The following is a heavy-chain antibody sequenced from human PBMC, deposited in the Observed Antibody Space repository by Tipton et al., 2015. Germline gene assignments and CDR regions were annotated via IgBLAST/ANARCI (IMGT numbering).Heavy chain of an antibody. Sequence: RSLRLSCAASGFTFSTYGMDWVRQAPGKRLEWVAVIWYHGGNKYYADSVKGRFTVSRDNSKNTLYLQMNSLRAEDTAVYYCARDTGYDLDYWGQGTLVTVSS. D-gene: IGHD5-12*01. J-gene: IGHJ4*02. V-gene: IGHV3-33*01. CDR1: GFTFSTYG. CDR2: IWYHGGNK. CDR3: ARDTGYDLDY.